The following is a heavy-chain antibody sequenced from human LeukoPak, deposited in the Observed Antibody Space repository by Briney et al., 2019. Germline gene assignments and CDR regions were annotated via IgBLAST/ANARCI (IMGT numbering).Heavy chain of an antibody. CDR3: ASLVEYYYDSSGYLKEGYYYYYYMDV. CDR1: GGYISSYY. V-gene: IGHV4-59*12. CDR2: IYYSGST. J-gene: IGHJ6*03. Sequence: SETLSLTCTVSGGYISSYYWSWLRQPPGKGLEWIGYIYYSGSTNHNPSLKSRVTITVDKSKNQFSLKLSSVTAADTAVYYCASLVEYYYDSSGYLKEGYYYYYYMDVWGKGTTVTVSS. D-gene: IGHD3-22*01.